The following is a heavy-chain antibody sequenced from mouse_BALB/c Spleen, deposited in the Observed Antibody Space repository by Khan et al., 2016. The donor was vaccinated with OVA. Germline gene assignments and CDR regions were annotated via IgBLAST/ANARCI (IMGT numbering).Heavy chain of an antibody. CDR3: ARGDDFFAS. CDR1: GYSFTLYY. J-gene: IGHJ3*01. V-gene: IGHV1-26*01. Sequence: VQLQQSGPDLVKPGASVKISCKASGYSFTLYYMSWVKQSHGKSLEWIGRINPNTDNINYNQEFKGKAMLTVDKSSNTAYMELRSLTSEDSAVYFCARGDDFFASWGQGTLVTVSP. CDR2: INPNTDNI. D-gene: IGHD2-12*01.